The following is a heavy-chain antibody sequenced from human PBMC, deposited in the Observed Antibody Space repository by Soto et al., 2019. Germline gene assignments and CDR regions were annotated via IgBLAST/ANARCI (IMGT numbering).Heavy chain of an antibody. Sequence: EVQLVESGGGLVKPGGSLRLSCAASGFTFSSYSMNWVRQAPGKGLEWVSSISSSSSYIYYADSVKGRFTISRDNAKNSLYLQMNSLRVEDTAVYYCARGDVVVVAATNFNYYYGMDVWGQGTTVTVSS. CDR1: GFTFSSYS. CDR3: ARGDVVVVAATNFNYYYGMDV. V-gene: IGHV3-21*01. CDR2: ISSSSSYI. J-gene: IGHJ6*02. D-gene: IGHD2-15*01.